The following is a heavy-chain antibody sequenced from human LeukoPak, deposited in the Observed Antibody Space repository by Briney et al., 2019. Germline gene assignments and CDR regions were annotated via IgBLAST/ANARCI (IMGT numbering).Heavy chain of an antibody. D-gene: IGHD3-3*01. CDR2: IIPIFGTA. Sequence: GASVKSSCKASGGTFSSYAISWVRQAPGQGLEWMGGIIPIFGTANYAQKFQGRVTITADESTSTAYMELSSLRSEDTAVYYCARGGRLYDYDFWSGPPESYWGQGTLVTVSS. CDR3: ARGGRLYDYDFWSGPPESY. CDR1: GGTFSSYA. J-gene: IGHJ4*02. V-gene: IGHV1-69*13.